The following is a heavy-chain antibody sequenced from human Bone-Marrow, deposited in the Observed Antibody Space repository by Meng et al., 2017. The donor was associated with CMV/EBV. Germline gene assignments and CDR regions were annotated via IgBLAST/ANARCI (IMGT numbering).Heavy chain of an antibody. J-gene: IGHJ6*02. CDR1: GGTFSSYA. CDR2: IIPIFGTA. D-gene: IGHD6-19*01. V-gene: IGHV1-69*05. Sequence: SVKVSCKASGGTFSSYAISWVRQAPGQGLEWMGGIIPIFGTANYAQKFQGRVTITTDESTSTAYMELSSLRSEDTAVYYCASEIGIAAHRPVEWLVLQYYYYGMDVWGQGTTVTVSS. CDR3: ASEIGIAAHRPVEWLVLQYYYYGMDV.